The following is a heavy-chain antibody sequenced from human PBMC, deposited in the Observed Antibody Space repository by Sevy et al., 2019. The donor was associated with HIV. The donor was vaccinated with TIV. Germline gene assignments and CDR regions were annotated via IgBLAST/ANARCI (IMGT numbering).Heavy chain of an antibody. D-gene: IGHD3-16*02. CDR1: GFTFSIYA. Sequence: GGSLRLSCAASGFTFSIYAMSWVRQAPGKGLEWVSGLSGSGGSTYYADSVKGRFTISRDNSKNTLYLQMNTLRAEDTAVYYCAKDQGDYVWGTFRDYWGQGTLVTVSS. V-gene: IGHV3-23*01. CDR2: LSGSGGST. CDR3: AKDQGDYVWGTFRDY. J-gene: IGHJ4*02.